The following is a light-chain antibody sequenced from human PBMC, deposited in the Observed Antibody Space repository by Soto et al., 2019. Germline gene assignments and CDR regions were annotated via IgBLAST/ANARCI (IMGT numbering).Light chain of an antibody. CDR2: KAS. Sequence: DIQMTQSPSTLSASVGDRVTITCRASQSISSRLGWYQQKPGQAPNLLIYKASRLESGVPSRFSGSGSGTEFTLTISSLQPDDFATYYCQQYNSYSGTFGQGTKVEIK. CDR3: QQYNSYSGT. J-gene: IGKJ1*01. V-gene: IGKV1-5*03. CDR1: QSISSR.